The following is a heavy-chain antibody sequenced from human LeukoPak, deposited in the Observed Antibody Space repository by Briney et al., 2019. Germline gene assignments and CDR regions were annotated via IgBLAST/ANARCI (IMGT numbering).Heavy chain of an antibody. V-gene: IGHV4-30-4*08. Sequence: TSQTLSLTCTVSGGSISSGDYYWSWIRQPPGKGLEWIGYIYYSGSTYYNPSLKSRVTISVDTSKYQFSLKLSSVTAADTAVYYCARGGGITMVRGVLVHWGQGTLVTVSS. J-gene: IGHJ4*02. D-gene: IGHD3-10*01. CDR1: GGSISSGDYY. CDR2: IYYSGST. CDR3: ARGGGITMVRGVLVH.